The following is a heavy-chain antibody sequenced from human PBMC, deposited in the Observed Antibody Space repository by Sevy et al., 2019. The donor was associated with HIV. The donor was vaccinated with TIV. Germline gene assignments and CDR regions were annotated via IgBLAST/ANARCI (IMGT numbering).Heavy chain of an antibody. CDR1: GGSGNSGDYY. D-gene: IGHD3-16*01. CDR3: ARDDPVMNAFDI. CDR2: IYYRGSS. V-gene: IGHV4-61*08. J-gene: IGHJ3*02. Sequence: SETLSLTCTVSGGSGNSGDYYWSWIRQPPGKGLEGIGYIYYRGSSNYNPSLKSRVTISLDTSKNQLSMKLSSVTTADTAVYYCARDDPVMNAFDIWGQGTMVTVSS.